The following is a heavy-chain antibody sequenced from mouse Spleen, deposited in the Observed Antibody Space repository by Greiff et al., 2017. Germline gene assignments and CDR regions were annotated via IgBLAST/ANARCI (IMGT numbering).Heavy chain of an antibody. V-gene: IGHV1-5*01. D-gene: IGHD2-4*01. CDR1: GYTFTSYW. Sequence: DVKLQESGTVLARPGASVKMSCKTSGYTFTSYWMHWVKQRPGQGLEWIGAIYPGNSDTSYNQKFKGKAKLTAVTSASTAYMELSSLTNEDSAVYYCTRADYDENAMDYWGQGTSVTVSS. J-gene: IGHJ4*01. CDR2: IYPGNSDT. CDR3: TRADYDENAMDY.